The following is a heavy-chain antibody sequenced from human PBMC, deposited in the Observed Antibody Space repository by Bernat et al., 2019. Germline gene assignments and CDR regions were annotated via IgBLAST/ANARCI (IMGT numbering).Heavy chain of an antibody. Sequence: EVHLVESGGGLVKPVGSLRLSCAASGFTFSDYPMNWVRQTPGKGLEWISHIRSNSDYISYGDSVKGRFTISRDNGKNSLYLQMNSLRAEDTAVYYCVRDDMWAVDYWGQGTLVTVSS. CDR2: IRSNSDYI. CDR3: VRDDMWAVDY. CDR1: GFTFSDYP. J-gene: IGHJ4*02. V-gene: IGHV3-21*05. D-gene: IGHD1-26*01.